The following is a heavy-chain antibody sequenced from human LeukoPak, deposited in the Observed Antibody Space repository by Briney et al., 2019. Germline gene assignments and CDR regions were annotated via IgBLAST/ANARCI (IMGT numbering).Heavy chain of an antibody. J-gene: IGHJ4*02. CDR3: ARDGLWSGYYDY. CDR2: IYYSGST. Sequence: PSQTLSLTCTVSGGSISSGDYYWSWIRQPPGKGLEWIGYIYYSGSTYYNPSLKSRVTISVDTSKNQFSLKLSSVTAADTAVYYCARDGLWSGYYDYWGQGTLVTVSS. CDR1: GGSISSGDYY. V-gene: IGHV4-30-4*08. D-gene: IGHD3-3*01.